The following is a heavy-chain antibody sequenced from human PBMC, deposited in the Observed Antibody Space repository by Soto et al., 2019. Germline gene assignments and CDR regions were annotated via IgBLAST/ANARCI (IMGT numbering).Heavy chain of an antibody. CDR3: ARSSSWSSRFYYYFEY. Sequence: SGPTLVNPTQTLTLTCTFSGFSLSTSGMCVSWIRQPPGKALEWLALIDWDDDKYYSTSLKTRLTISKDTSKNQVVLTMTNMDPVDTATYYCARSSSWSSRFYYYFEYWGQGTLVTVSS. CDR2: IDWDDDK. V-gene: IGHV2-70*01. D-gene: IGHD6-13*01. J-gene: IGHJ4*02. CDR1: GFSLSTSGMC.